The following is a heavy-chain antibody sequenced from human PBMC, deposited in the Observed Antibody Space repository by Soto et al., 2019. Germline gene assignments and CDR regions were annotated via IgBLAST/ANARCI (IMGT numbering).Heavy chain of an antibody. J-gene: IGHJ4*02. CDR2: IYWNDDK. Sequence: SGPTLVNPTHTLTLTCTCSGFSLSTSGVGVGWIRQPPGKALEWLALIYWNDDKRYSPSLKSRLTITKDTSNNEVVLTMTNMEPVDTATYYCQHSPFYDNSGYHDYRGQGTMVTVPS. CDR3: QHSPFYDNSGYHDY. CDR1: GFSLSTSGVG. D-gene: IGHD3-22*01. V-gene: IGHV2-5*01.